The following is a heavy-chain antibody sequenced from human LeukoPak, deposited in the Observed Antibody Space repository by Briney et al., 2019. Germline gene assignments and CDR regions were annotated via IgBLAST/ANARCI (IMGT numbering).Heavy chain of an antibody. CDR2: VSGSGGST. D-gene: IGHD3-22*01. Sequence: GGSLRLSCAASGFTFSSYAMSWVRQAPGKGLEWVSSVSGSGGSTYYADSVKGRFTISRDNSKSTLFLQMNSLRAEDTAVYYCAKSSYYDSSGYYREYYFDYWGQGILVTVSS. J-gene: IGHJ4*02. V-gene: IGHV3-23*01. CDR1: GFTFSSYA. CDR3: AKSSYYDSSGYYREYYFDY.